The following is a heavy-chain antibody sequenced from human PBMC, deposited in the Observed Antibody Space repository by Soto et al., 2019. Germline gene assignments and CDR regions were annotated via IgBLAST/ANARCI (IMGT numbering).Heavy chain of an antibody. Sequence: ASVKVSCKASGYTFTSYDINWVRQATGQGLEWMGWMNPNSGNTGYAQKFQGRVTMTRNTSISTAYMELSSLRSEDTAVYYCARLLYYDFGSGYYKVSEDAFDIWGQGTMVTVSS. CDR2: MNPNSGNT. V-gene: IGHV1-8*01. D-gene: IGHD3-3*01. CDR3: ARLLYYDFGSGYYKVSEDAFDI. CDR1: GYTFTSYD. J-gene: IGHJ3*02.